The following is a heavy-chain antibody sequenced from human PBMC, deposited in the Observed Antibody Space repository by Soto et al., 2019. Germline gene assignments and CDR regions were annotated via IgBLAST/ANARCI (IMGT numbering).Heavy chain of an antibody. V-gene: IGHV3-23*01. D-gene: IGHD3-3*01. CDR3: AKTSGYLGLSAFDI. CDR2: ISGSGTNT. Sequence: EVQLLESGGGLVQPGGSQRLSCAASGFTFSSYVMSWVRQAPGKGLAWVSSISGSGTNTYYADSVKGRFTISRDNSKNTLYLQMNSLRAEDTAVYYCAKTSGYLGLSAFDIWGQGTMVTVSS. CDR1: GFTFSSYV. J-gene: IGHJ3*02.